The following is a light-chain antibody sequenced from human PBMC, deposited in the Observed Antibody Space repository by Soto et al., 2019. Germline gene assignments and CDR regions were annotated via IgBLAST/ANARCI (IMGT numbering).Light chain of an antibody. CDR2: AAS. CDR3: QQYGSP. Sequence: EIVFAYSSGTLSFSPGERAALSCRASQSVSSNYLAWYQQRPGQAPRLLIYAASKRATGIPDRFSGSGSGTDFTLTISRMEPEDFAVYYCQQYGSPFGGGTKVDIK. V-gene: IGKV3-20*01. CDR1: QSVSSNY. J-gene: IGKJ4*01.